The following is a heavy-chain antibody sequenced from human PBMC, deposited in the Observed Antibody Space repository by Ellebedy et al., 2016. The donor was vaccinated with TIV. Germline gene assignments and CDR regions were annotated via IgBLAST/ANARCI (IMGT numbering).Heavy chain of an antibody. Sequence: GESLKISXAASGFTFSSYGMHWVRQAPGKGLEWVSSIGDSGASRYYADSVKGRFTISRDNSKNTLYLQMNSLRAEDTAVYYCARGTVEMATILYYFDYWGQGTLVTVSS. CDR1: GFTFSSYG. V-gene: IGHV3-23*01. D-gene: IGHD5-24*01. J-gene: IGHJ4*02. CDR3: ARGTVEMATILYYFDY. CDR2: IGDSGASR.